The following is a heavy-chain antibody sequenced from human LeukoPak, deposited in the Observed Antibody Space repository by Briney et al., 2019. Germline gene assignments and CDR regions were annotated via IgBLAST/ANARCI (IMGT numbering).Heavy chain of an antibody. J-gene: IGHJ5*02. Sequence: SETLSLTCTVSGDSISTSTYYWSWIRQPPGKGLEWIGEINHSGSTNYNPSLKSRVTISVDTSKNQFSLKLSSVTAADTAVYYCARRRPSFNPGGVWFDPWGQGTLVTVSS. D-gene: IGHD2-8*02. CDR3: ARRRPSFNPGGVWFDP. CDR1: GDSISTSTYY. V-gene: IGHV4-39*07. CDR2: INHSGST.